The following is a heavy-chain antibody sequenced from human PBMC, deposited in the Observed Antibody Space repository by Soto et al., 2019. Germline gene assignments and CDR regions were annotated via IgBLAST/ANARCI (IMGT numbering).Heavy chain of an antibody. CDR1: GSTFSSSS. J-gene: IGHJ3*02. Sequence: ASVKVSSKASGSTFSSSSMHLVRQAPAQGLEWMGIINPSGGSTSYAQKFQGRVTMTRDTSTSTVYMELSSLRSEDTAVYYCARALGIAAAGPLDAFDIWGQGTMVT. D-gene: IGHD6-13*01. CDR2: INPSGGST. CDR3: ARALGIAAAGPLDAFDI. V-gene: IGHV1-46*03.